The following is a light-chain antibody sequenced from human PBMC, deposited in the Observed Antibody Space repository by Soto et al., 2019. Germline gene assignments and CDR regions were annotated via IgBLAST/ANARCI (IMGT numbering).Light chain of an antibody. CDR3: SSYTRAATFV. CDR2: DVS. Sequence: QSVLTQPASTSGSPGQSITIPCTGSSSDVGAYNYDSWYQQYRPGEAPKLIIYDVSHRPAGVSTRFSGSKSGNTASLTISGLQTEDEADYYCSSYTRAATFVFGTGTKVTLL. V-gene: IGLV2-14*03. J-gene: IGLJ1*01. CDR1: SSDVGAYNY.